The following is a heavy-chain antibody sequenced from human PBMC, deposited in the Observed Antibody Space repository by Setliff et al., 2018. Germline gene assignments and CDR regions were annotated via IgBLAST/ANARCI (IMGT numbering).Heavy chain of an antibody. CDR3: ARATSGWYSAYYYYMDV. J-gene: IGHJ6*03. V-gene: IGHV4-39*07. Sequence: SETLSLTCTVSGDSINSYPYYWGWIRQPPGKGLEWIGNINRRGSTNFTPSLKSRVTISPDTSKNQFSLNLTSVTAADTAVYYCARATSGWYSAYYYYMDVWGKGTTVTVSS. CDR1: GDSINSYPYY. CDR2: INRRGST. D-gene: IGHD6-19*01.